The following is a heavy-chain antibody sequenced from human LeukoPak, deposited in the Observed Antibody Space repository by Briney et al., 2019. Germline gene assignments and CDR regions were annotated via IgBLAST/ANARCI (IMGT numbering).Heavy chain of an antibody. J-gene: IGHJ4*02. Sequence: GGSLRLSCTASGFTFSSYGMHWVRQAPGKGLEWVAVIWYDGSNKYYADSVKGRSTISRDNSKNTLYLQMNSLRAEDTAVYYCARALGGWGQGTLVTVSS. CDR1: GFTFSSYG. D-gene: IGHD3-10*01. CDR2: IWYDGSNK. CDR3: ARALGG. V-gene: IGHV3-33*01.